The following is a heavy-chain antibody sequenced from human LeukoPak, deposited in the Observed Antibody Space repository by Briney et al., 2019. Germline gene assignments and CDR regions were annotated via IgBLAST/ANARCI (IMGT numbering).Heavy chain of an antibody. Sequence: GSLRLSCAASGFTFSSYGMHWVRQAPGKGLEYVSGISSDGGSTYYANSVKGRFTISRDNSKNTLYLQMGSLRAEDMAVYYCARGAAVFDYWGQGTLVTVSS. V-gene: IGHV3-64*01. CDR1: GFTFSSYG. D-gene: IGHD6-13*01. J-gene: IGHJ4*02. CDR3: ARGAAVFDY. CDR2: ISSDGGST.